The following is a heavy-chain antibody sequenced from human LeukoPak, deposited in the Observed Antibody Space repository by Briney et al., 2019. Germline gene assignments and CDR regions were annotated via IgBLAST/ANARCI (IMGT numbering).Heavy chain of an antibody. Sequence: GGSLRLSCAASGFTFSSYSMNWVRQAPGKGLEWVSSISSSSSYIYYADSVKGRFTISRDNAKNSLYLQMNSLRAEDTAVYYCAKDNGATVVTPGDYWGQGTLVTVSS. D-gene: IGHD4-23*01. CDR3: AKDNGATVVTPGDY. V-gene: IGHV3-21*01. CDR2: ISSSSSYI. CDR1: GFTFSSYS. J-gene: IGHJ4*02.